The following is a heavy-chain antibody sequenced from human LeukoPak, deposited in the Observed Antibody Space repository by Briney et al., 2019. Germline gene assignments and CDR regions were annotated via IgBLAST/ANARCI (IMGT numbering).Heavy chain of an antibody. CDR2: IKQEESAK. D-gene: IGHD1-26*01. V-gene: IGHV3-7*01. J-gene: IGHJ6*04. CDR1: GFTFSRYW. CDR3: AREVGATDV. Sequence: PGGSLRLFCAASGFTFSRYWMSWVRQAPGKGLEWVANIKQEESAKYYVDSVKGRFTISRDNAKNSLYLQMNSLRAEDTAVYYCAREVGATDVWGKGTTVTVSS.